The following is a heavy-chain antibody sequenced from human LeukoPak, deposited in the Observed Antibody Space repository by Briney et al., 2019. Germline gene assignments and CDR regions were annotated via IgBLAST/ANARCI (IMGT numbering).Heavy chain of an antibody. V-gene: IGHV4-39*01. CDR1: GGSISSSSYY. CDR3: ARRLAAADPAPFDY. Sequence: SETLSLTCTVSGGSISSSSYYWGWIRQPPGKGLEWIGSIYYSGSTYYNPSLKSRVTISVDTSKNQFSLKLSSVTAADTAVYYCARRLAAADPAPFDYWGQGTLVTVSS. CDR2: IYYSGST. J-gene: IGHJ4*02. D-gene: IGHD6-13*01.